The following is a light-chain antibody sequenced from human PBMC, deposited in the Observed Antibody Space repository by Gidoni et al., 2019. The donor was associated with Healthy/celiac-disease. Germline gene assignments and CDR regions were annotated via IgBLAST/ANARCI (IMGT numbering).Light chain of an antibody. J-gene: IGLJ2*01. V-gene: IGLV2-18*02. CDR3: SSYTSSSTVV. Sequence: QSALTQPPSVSGSLAQSVTISCTGTSSDVGSYNRVSWYQQPPGTAPKLMLYEVSNRPSGVPDHFSGSKSGNTAYRTISGLQAEDEADYYCSSYTSSSTVVFGGGTKLTVL. CDR2: EVS. CDR1: SSDVGSYNR.